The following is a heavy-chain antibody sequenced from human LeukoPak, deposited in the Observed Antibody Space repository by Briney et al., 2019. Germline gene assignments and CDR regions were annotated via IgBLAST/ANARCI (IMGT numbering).Heavy chain of an antibody. CDR2: IYYSGST. CDR3: ARSRKDIVVVPAARDWFDP. D-gene: IGHD2-2*01. CDR1: GGSISSYY. Sequence: PSETLSLTCTVSGGSISSYYWSWIRQPPGKGLEWIGCIYYSGSTNYNPSLKSRVTISVDTSKNQFSLKLSSVTAADTAVYYCARSRKDIVVVPAARDWFDPWGQGTLVTVSS. V-gene: IGHV4-59*12. J-gene: IGHJ5*02.